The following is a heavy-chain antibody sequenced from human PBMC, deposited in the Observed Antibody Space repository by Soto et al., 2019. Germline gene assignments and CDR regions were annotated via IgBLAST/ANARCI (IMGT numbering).Heavy chain of an antibody. CDR2: ISSSGSTI. Sequence: PGGSLRLSCAASGFTFSDYYMSWIRQAPGKGLEWVSYISSSGSTIYYADSVKGRFTISRDNAKNSLYLQMNSLRAEDTAVYYCETGKSDTSGYYYIYWGQGTLVTVSS. J-gene: IGHJ4*02. D-gene: IGHD3-22*01. V-gene: IGHV3-11*01. CDR3: ETGKSDTSGYYYIY. CDR1: GFTFSDYY.